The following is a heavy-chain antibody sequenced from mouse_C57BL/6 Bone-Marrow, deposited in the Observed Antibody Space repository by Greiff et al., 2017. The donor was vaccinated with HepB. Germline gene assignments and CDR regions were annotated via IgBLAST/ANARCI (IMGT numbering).Heavy chain of an antibody. J-gene: IGHJ3*01. CDR3: TTGYDGYFAY. CDR2: IDPENGDT. D-gene: IGHD2-3*01. V-gene: IGHV14-4*01. CDR1: GFNIKDDY. Sequence: EVQLQQSGAELVRPGASVKLSCTASGFNIKDDYMHWVKQRPEQGLEWIGWIDPENGDTEYASKFQGKATITADTSSNTAYLQLSSLTSEDTAVYYCTTGYDGYFAYWGQGTLVTVSA.